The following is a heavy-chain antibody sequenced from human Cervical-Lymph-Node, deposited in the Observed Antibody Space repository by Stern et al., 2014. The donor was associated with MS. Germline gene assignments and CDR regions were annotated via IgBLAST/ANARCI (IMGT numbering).Heavy chain of an antibody. CDR3: VRESSWTREDAFDI. Sequence: EVHLVESGGGLVQPGGSLRLSCSASGFTFSSYWMHWVRQAPGKGLGWVSHINSDESRTRYAASVKGRFTISRDNAKNTLYLQMNSLRVEDTAVYYCVRESSWTREDAFDIWGQGTMVSVSS. CDR2: INSDESRT. D-gene: IGHD3/OR15-3a*01. V-gene: IGHV3-74*01. J-gene: IGHJ3*02. CDR1: GFTFSSYW.